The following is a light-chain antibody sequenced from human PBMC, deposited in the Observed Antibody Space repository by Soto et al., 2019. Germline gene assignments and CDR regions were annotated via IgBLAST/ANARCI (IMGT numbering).Light chain of an antibody. V-gene: IGKV1-39*01. Sequence: DIQMTQSPSSLSASVGDRVTITCQASQSISSYLNWYQQKPGKAPKLLIYAASSLQSGVPSRFSGSGSGTDFTLTINSLQPEDFATYYCQQSYSAPRTFGQGTKVEIK. CDR1: QSISSY. J-gene: IGKJ1*01. CDR3: QQSYSAPRT. CDR2: AAS.